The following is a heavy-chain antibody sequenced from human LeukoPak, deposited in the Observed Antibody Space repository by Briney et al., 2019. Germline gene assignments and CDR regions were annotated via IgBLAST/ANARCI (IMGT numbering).Heavy chain of an antibody. CDR3: ARDLITLVRGAKIDY. CDR2: IYYSGST. D-gene: IGHD3-10*01. V-gene: IGHV4-59*12. Sequence: SETLSLTCTVSGGSISSYYWSWIRQPPGKGPEWIGYIYYSGSTNYNPSLKSRVTISVDTSKNQFSLQLNSATPEDTAVYYCARDLITLVRGAKIDYWGQGTLVTVSS. J-gene: IGHJ4*02. CDR1: GGSISSYY.